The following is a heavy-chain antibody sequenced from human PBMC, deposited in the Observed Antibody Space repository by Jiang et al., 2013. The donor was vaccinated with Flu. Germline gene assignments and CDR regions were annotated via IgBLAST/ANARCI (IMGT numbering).Heavy chain of an antibody. J-gene: IGHJ4*02. Sequence: WVSAISGSGGSTYYADSVKGRFTISRDNSKNTLYLQMNSLRAEDTAVYYCATTIFGVAPGLNRDYWGQGTLVTVSS. CDR2: ISGSGGST. V-gene: IGHV3-23*01. D-gene: IGHD3-3*01. CDR3: ATTIFGVAPGLNRDY.